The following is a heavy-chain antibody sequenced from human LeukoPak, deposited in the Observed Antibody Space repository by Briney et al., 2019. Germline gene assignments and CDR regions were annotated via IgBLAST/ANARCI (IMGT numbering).Heavy chain of an antibody. Sequence: GGSLRLSCAASGLTFSNYWMTWVRQAPGKGLEWVANIKQDGSEKYYVDSVKGRFTTSRDNAKNSLYLQMNTLRVEDTAVYYCARDRTRGPYWGQGTLVTVSS. V-gene: IGHV3-7*03. J-gene: IGHJ4*02. CDR3: ARDRTRGPY. CDR2: IKQDGSEK. CDR1: GLTFSNYW.